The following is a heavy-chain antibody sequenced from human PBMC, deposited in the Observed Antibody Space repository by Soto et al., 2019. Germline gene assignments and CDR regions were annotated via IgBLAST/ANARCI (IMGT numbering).Heavy chain of an antibody. CDR1: GGSFSGYY. D-gene: IGHD6-6*01. J-gene: IGHJ4*02. Sequence: ASETLSLTCAVYGGSFSGYYWSWIRQPPGKGLEWIGEINHSGSTNYNPSLKSRVTISVDTSKNQFSLKLSSVTAADTAVYYCERYPGIAARLFDYWGQGTLVTVSS. CDR3: ERYPGIAARLFDY. CDR2: INHSGST. V-gene: IGHV4-34*01.